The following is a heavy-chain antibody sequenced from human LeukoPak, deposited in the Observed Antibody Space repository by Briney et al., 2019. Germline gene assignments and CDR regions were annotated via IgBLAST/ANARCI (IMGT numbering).Heavy chain of an antibody. Sequence: PGGSLRLSCAASGFTFSSYWMHWVRPAPGKGLVWGSRIDSDGSSTSYADSVKGRFTISRDNAKNTLYLQMNSLRAEDTAVYYCARLLTRITIFGVAHDYWGQGTLVTVSS. D-gene: IGHD3-3*01. V-gene: IGHV3-74*01. CDR1: GFTFSSYW. CDR2: IDSDGSST. J-gene: IGHJ4*02. CDR3: ARLLTRITIFGVAHDY.